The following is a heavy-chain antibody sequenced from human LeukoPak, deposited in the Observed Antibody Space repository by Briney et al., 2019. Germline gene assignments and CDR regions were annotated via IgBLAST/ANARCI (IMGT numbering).Heavy chain of an antibody. Sequence: GGSLRLSCAASGFTFSSYAMSWVRQAPGKGLEWVSAISGSGGSTYYADSVKGRFTISRDNSKKTLYLQMNSLRAEDTAVYYCAKRSPAIWIAAAGTGDYWGQGTLVTVSS. CDR1: GFTFSSYA. V-gene: IGHV3-23*01. D-gene: IGHD6-13*01. CDR3: AKRSPAIWIAAAGTGDY. J-gene: IGHJ4*02. CDR2: ISGSGGST.